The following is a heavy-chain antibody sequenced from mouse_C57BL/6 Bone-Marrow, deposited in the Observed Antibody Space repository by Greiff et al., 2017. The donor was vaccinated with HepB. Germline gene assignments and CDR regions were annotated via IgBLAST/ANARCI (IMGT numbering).Heavy chain of an antibody. D-gene: IGHD2-4*01. CDR3: ARQMITDYYYAMDY. CDR1: GYTFTSYW. J-gene: IGHJ4*01. CDR2: IYPGSGST. Sequence: QVQLQQPGAELVKPGASVKMSCKASGYTFTSYWITWVKQRPGHGLEWIGDIYPGSGSTNYNEKFKSKATLTVDTSSSTAYMQLSSLTSEDSAVYYCARQMITDYYYAMDYWGQGTSVTVSS. V-gene: IGHV1-55*01.